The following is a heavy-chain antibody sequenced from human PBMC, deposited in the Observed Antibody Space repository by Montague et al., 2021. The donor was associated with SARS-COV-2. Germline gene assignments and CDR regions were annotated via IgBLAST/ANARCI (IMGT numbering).Heavy chain of an antibody. CDR2: ISSSTNII. Sequence: SLRLSCAASGFTFSSYSVNWVRQAPGKGLEWISYISSSTNIIYCADSVKGRFTISRDNARNSLYLQMNSLRVDDTAVYYCAKDLVLRAARPDALDVWGQGTVATVSS. CDR1: GFTFSSYS. D-gene: IGHD6-6*01. J-gene: IGHJ3*01. V-gene: IGHV3-48*04. CDR3: AKDLVLRAARPDALDV.